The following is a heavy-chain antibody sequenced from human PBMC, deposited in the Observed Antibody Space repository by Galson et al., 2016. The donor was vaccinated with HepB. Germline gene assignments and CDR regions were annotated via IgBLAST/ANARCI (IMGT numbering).Heavy chain of an antibody. Sequence: SLRLSCAASGFTFSSYVMSWVRQAPGKGLEWVSGISGSGGGAVYSDSVKGRFTISRDNSKNTLYLQMNSLRAEDTAVYHCAKVVMYTFWSSYYKGHDAFDIWGQGTMVTVSS. V-gene: IGHV3-23*01. CDR1: GFTFSSYV. D-gene: IGHD3-3*01. CDR2: ISGSGGGA. CDR3: AKVVMYTFWSSYYKGHDAFDI. J-gene: IGHJ3*02.